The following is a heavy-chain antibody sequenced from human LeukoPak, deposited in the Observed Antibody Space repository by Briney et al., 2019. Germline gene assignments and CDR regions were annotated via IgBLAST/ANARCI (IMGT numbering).Heavy chain of an antibody. CDR1: GYTFTSYG. CDR3: ARDGQWLAKYYYYYYMDV. Sequence: RAAVKASCKASGYTFTSYGISWVRQAPGQGLEWMGWISAYNGNTNYAQKLQGRVTMTTDTSTSTAYMELRSLRSDDTAVYYCARDGQWLAKYYYYYYMDVWGKGTTVTVSS. V-gene: IGHV1-18*01. CDR2: ISAYNGNT. D-gene: IGHD6-19*01. J-gene: IGHJ6*03.